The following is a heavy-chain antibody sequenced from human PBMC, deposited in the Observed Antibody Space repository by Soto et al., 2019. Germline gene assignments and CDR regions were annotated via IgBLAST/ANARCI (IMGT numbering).Heavy chain of an antibody. V-gene: IGHV3-49*03. D-gene: IGHD6-13*01. Sequence: HPGGSLRLSCTASGFTFGDYAMSWFRQAPGKGLEWVGFIRSRAYGGTTEYAASVKGRFTISRDDSKSIAYLQMNSLKTEDTAVYYCTSPLARLRIAAAGTLALWGQGTLVTVSS. J-gene: IGHJ4*02. CDR1: GFTFGDYA. CDR2: IRSRAYGGTT. CDR3: TSPLARLRIAAAGTLAL.